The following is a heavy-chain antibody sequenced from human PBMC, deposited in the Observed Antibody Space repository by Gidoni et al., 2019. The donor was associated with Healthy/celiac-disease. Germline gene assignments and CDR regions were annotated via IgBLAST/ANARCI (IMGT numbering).Heavy chain of an antibody. D-gene: IGHD6-19*01. V-gene: IGHV3-21*01. CDR2: ISNNSSYK. J-gene: IGHJ4*02. Sequence: EEQLVESGGGLVKPGGSLRRSCAAAGFTCSSYSMNWFRQAIGQGLELVSFISNNSSYKYYADSVKGRFTISRDNAKNSLYLQMNSLGAEDTAVYYCARADSGGWKDWGQGTLVTVSS. CDR3: ARADSGGWKD. CDR1: GFTCSSYS.